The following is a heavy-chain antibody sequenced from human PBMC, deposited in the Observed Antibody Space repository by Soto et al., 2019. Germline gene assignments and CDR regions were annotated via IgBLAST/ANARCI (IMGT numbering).Heavy chain of an antibody. J-gene: IGHJ4*02. CDR1: GFTFSSYA. CDR3: ARGDRDSSGYYSVVY. D-gene: IGHD3-22*01. V-gene: IGHV3-30-3*01. CDR2: ISYDGSNK. Sequence: QVQLVESGGGVVQPGRSLRLSCAASGFTFSSYAMHWVRQAPGKGLEWVAVISYDGSNKYYADSVKGRFTISRDNSKNTLYLQMNSLRAEDTAVYYCARGDRDSSGYYSVVYWGQGTLVTVSS.